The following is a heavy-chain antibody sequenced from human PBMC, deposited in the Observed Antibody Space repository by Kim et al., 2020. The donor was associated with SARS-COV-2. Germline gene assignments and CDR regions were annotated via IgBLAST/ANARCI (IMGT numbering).Heavy chain of an antibody. J-gene: IGHJ4*02. Sequence: RYSPSFQGQVTISADKSISTAYLQWSSLKASDTAMYYCARPSATDYITDYWGQGTLVTVSS. D-gene: IGHD4-4*01. CDR3: ARPSATDYITDY. V-gene: IGHV5-51*01.